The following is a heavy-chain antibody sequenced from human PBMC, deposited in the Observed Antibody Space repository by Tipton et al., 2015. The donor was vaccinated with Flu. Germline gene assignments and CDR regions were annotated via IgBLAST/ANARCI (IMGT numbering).Heavy chain of an antibody. J-gene: IGHJ6*02. CDR2: ISIDSRTK. CDR3: ARDWGAIGGIYYYGMDV. D-gene: IGHD3-16*01. CDR1: GFNISSYE. V-gene: IGHV3-48*03. Sequence: GSLRLSCAASGFNISSYEMNWVRQAPGKGLEWVSYISIDSRTKYYRDSVKGRFTISRDNAKNSLYLQMNSLRAEDTAVYYCARDWGAIGGIYYYGMDVWGQGTTVTVSS.